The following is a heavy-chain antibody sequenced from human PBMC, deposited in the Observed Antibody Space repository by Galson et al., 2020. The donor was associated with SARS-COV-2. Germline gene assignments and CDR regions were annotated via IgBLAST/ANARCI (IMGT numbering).Heavy chain of an antibody. CDR2: ISYAGSKK. J-gene: IGHJ3*01. V-gene: IGHV3-30*18. Sequence: GGSLRLSCVASGFTFNNYGMHWVRQAPGKGLEWVAVISYAGSKKSYANSVNGRYLIARDSFKNTLYLQMNSLRSDYTAIYFCAKATSTFWLGQFRTDAVDVWCQGTVVTVSS. CDR1: GFTFNNYG. D-gene: IGHD3-10*01. CDR3: AKATSTFWLGQFRTDAVDV.